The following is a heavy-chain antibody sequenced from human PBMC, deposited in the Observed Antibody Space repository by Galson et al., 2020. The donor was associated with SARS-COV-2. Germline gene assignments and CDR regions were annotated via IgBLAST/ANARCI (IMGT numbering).Heavy chain of an antibody. CDR2: IIPIFGTA. CDR3: ARGPYCGGDCYHMDV. D-gene: IGHD2-21*01. V-gene: IGHV1-69*13. CDR1: GGTFSSYA. J-gene: IGHJ6*03. Sequence: SVKVSCKASGGTFSSYAISWVRQAPGQGLEWMGGIIPIFGTANYAQKFQGRVTITADESTSTDYMELSSLRSEDTAVYYCARGPYCGGDCYHMDVWGKGTTVTVSS.